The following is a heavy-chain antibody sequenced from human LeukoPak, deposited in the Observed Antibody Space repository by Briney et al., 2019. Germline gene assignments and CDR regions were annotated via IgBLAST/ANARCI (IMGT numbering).Heavy chain of an antibody. V-gene: IGHV3-30*04. CDR1: GFTFSSYA. D-gene: IGHD5-12*01. Sequence: PGGSLRLSCAASGFTFSSYAMHWVRQAPGKGLEWVAVISYDGSNKYYADSVKGRFTISRDNSKNTLYLQMNSLRAVDTAVYYCARFSGAAFDYWGQGTLVTVSS. CDR3: ARFSGAAFDY. CDR2: ISYDGSNK. J-gene: IGHJ4*02.